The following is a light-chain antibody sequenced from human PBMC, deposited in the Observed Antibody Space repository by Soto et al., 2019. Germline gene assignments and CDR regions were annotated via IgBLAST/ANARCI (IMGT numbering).Light chain of an antibody. CDR2: KAS. J-gene: IGKJ1*01. Sequence: DIQMTQSPSTLSASVGDRVTITCRASQSISSWLAWYQQKPGKAPNLLIYKASSLESGVPSRFSGSGSGTEFTLTISSLQPDDFATYYCQQYSGYQRTFGQGTKVEIK. CDR1: QSISSW. CDR3: QQYSGYQRT. V-gene: IGKV1-5*03.